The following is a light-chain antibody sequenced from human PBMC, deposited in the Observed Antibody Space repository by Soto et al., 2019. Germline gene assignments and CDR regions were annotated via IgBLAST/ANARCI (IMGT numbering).Light chain of an antibody. J-gene: IGKJ1*01. V-gene: IGKV3-20*01. CDR3: QQYDSSVT. CDR1: QSVDSRF. CDR2: GSS. Sequence: EIVLTQSPGSLSLSPGERATLSCRASQSVDSRFFAWYQQRPGQAPRLLIYGSSRRATGIPDRFTGSGSGKDFPLTISGLEPEDFALYYCQQYDSSVTFGLGTKVEIK.